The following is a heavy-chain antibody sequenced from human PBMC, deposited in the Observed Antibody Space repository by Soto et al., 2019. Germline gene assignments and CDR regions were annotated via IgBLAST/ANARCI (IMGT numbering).Heavy chain of an antibody. CDR1: GLTFIYAW. V-gene: IGHV3-15*07. J-gene: IGHJ4*02. CDR2: IKSQAGGGTI. D-gene: IGHD3-3*01. CDR3: THVSSVAHPFSDF. Sequence: LRLSCTASGLTFIYAWMDWVRQAPGKWLEWVGRIKSQAGGGTIDYAAPVKGRFTISRDDSKNTVYLQMDSLKTEDTAVYYCTHVSSVAHPFSDFWGQGTLVTVSS.